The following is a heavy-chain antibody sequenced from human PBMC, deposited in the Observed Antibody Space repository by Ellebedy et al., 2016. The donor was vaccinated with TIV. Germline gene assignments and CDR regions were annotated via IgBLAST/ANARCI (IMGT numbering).Heavy chain of an antibody. Sequence: SETLSLTCNVSGGSISGNNYYWGWIRQPPGKGLDWIGSIHYSGSTYYNPSLKSRVTISVDTSKNQFSLKLSSVTAADTAVYYCARHTWIQLWLGYFDLWGRGTLVTVSS. CDR1: GGSISGNNYY. CDR2: IHYSGST. CDR3: ARHTWIQLWLGYFDL. V-gene: IGHV4-39*01. J-gene: IGHJ2*01. D-gene: IGHD5-18*01.